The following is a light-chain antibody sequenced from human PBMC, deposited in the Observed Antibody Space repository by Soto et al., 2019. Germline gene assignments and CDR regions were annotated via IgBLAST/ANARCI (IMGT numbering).Light chain of an antibody. V-gene: IGLV2-23*02. CDR2: EVN. J-gene: IGLJ3*02. CDR3: CSSAGSPNWV. Sequence: QSALTQPASVSGSPGQSITISCTGTSSDVGSCNCVSWYQQHPGKAPTLMIYEVNKRPSGVSNRFSGSKSGNTASLTISGLQAEDEADYYCCSSAGSPNWVFGGGTKLTVL. CDR1: SSDVGSCNC.